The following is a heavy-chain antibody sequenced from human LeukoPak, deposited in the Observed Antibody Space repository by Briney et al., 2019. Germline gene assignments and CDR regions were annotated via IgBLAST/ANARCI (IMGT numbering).Heavy chain of an antibody. V-gene: IGHV3-30*03. CDR2: LSYDGSNS. CDR1: GFTFSSFG. Sequence: PGRSLRLSCAASGFTFSSFGMHWVRQAPGKGLEWVAVLSYDGSNSYYADSVKGRFTVSRDNSKNTLYLQMNSLRPEDTAVYYCARALYYFDYWGQGTLVTVSS. CDR3: ARALYYFDY. J-gene: IGHJ4*02.